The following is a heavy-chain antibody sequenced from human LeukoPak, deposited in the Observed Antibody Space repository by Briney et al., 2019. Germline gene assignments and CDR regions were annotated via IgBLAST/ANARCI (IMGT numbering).Heavy chain of an antibody. CDR2: INPSGGST. J-gene: IGHJ3*02. V-gene: IGHV1-46*01. CDR1: GYTFTSYY. CDR3: ARKAPNYYDSSGYGAFDI. Sequence: GASVKVSCKASGYTFTSYYMHWVRQAPGQGLEWMGIINPSGGSTSYAQKFQGRVTMTRDTSTSTVYMELSSLRSEDTAVYYCARKAPNYYDSSGYGAFDIWGQGTMVTVSS. D-gene: IGHD3-22*01.